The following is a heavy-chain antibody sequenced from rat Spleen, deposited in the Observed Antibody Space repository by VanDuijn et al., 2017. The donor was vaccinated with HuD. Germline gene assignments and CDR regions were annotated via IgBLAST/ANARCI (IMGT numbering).Heavy chain of an antibody. V-gene: IGHV3-3*01. CDR2: INSAGST. Sequence: VQLQESGPGLVKPSQSLSLTCSVTDYSITSSYRWNWIRKFPGDKLEWMGHINSAGSTNSNPSLKSRISITRDTSKNQFFLQVNSVTTEDTATYYCARSGYNNYRGWFAYWGQGTLVTVSS. CDR3: ARSGYNNYRGWFAY. D-gene: IGHD1-10*01. CDR1: DYSITSSYR. J-gene: IGHJ3*01.